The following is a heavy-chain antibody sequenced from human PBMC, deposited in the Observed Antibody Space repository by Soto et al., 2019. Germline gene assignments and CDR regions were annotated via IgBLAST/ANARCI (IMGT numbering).Heavy chain of an antibody. D-gene: IGHD2-2*01. CDR2: IYHSGTT. Sequence: PSETLSLTCTFSGYSISSGYSCAWIRQPPGKGLEWIGSIYHSGTTYLNPSLKSRITISVDTSKNQFSLKLTSVTAADTAVYYCARDLYCSSTNCYGGGWFDPWGQGNLVTVSS. J-gene: IGHJ5*02. CDR3: ARDLYCSSTNCYGGGWFDP. V-gene: IGHV4-38-2*02. CDR1: GYSISSGYS.